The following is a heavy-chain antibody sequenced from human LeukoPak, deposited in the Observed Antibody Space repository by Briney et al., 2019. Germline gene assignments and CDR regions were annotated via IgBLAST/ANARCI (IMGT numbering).Heavy chain of an antibody. V-gene: IGHV3-21*01. J-gene: IGHJ4*02. CDR2: ITFSSTYI. CDR1: GFTFSGYT. D-gene: IGHD1-14*01. CDR3: TRYNNDHFDY. Sequence: GGSLRLSCVASGFTFSGYTMNWVRQAPGKGLEWVSSITFSSTYISYADSVRGRFTISRDNAKNSLYLQMNSLRAEDTAVYYCTRYNNDHFDYWGQGTLVTVSS.